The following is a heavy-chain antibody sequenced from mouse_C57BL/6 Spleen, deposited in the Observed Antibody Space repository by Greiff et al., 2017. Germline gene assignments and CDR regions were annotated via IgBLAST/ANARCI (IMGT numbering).Heavy chain of an antibody. CDR2: INPNNGGT. Sequence: VQLQQSGPELVKPGASVKISCKASGYTFTDYYMNWVKQSHGKSLEWIGDINPNNGGTSYNQKFKGKATLTVDKSSSTAYMELRSLTSEDSAVYYCARYGIYYYGSSYEYYFDYWGQGTTLTVSS. J-gene: IGHJ2*01. CDR1: GYTFTDYY. CDR3: ARYGIYYYGSSYEYYFDY. D-gene: IGHD1-1*01. V-gene: IGHV1-26*01.